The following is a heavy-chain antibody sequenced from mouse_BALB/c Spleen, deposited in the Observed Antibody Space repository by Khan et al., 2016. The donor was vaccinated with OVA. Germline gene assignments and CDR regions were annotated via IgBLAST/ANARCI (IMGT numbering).Heavy chain of an antibody. CDR3: ASHLTGSFAY. V-gene: IGHV5-6*01. Sequence: EVELVESGGDLVKPGGSLKLSCAASGFTFSAYSMSWVRQTPDKGLEWVATISSGADYTYYPDGVKGRFTISRDNAKNTLYLQMSSLKSEDTAMYYGASHLTGSFAYWGQGTLVTVSA. CDR2: ISSGADYT. D-gene: IGHD4-1*01. CDR1: GFTFSAYS. J-gene: IGHJ3*01.